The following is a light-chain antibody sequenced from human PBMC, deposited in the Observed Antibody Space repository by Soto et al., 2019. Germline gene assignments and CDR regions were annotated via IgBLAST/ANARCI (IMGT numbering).Light chain of an antibody. Sequence: EIQMTQSPSTLSASVGDRVTITCRASQSISSWLAWYQQKPGKAPKLLIYDASSFESGVPSMLSGSGYGTEFTIHISSRQLDEFKTDYCQEYNSYLITFGQGTRLEIK. CDR2: DAS. V-gene: IGKV1-5*01. CDR3: QEYNSYLIT. CDR1: QSISSW. J-gene: IGKJ5*01.